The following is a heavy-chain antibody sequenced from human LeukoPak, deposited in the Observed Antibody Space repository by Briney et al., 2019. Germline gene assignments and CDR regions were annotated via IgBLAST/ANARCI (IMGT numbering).Heavy chain of an antibody. CDR3: ARHQYSYGFD. V-gene: IGHV3-48*04. D-gene: IGHD5-18*01. CDR1: GFTFSSYS. J-gene: IGHJ4*02. Sequence: GGSLRLSCAASGFTFSSYSMNWVRQAPGKGLEWVSYISSSSSTIYYADSVKGRFIISRDNAKNSLYLQMNSLRAADTAVYYCARHQYSYGFDWGQGTLVTVSS. CDR2: ISSSSSTI.